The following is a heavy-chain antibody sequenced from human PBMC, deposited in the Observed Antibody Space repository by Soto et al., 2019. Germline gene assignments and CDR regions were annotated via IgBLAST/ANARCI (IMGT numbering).Heavy chain of an antibody. V-gene: IGHV4-34*01. D-gene: IGHD2-15*01. J-gene: IGHJ4*02. CDR3: ARLGYCSGGSCYSPLDY. Sequence: SETLSLTCAVYGGSFSGYYWSWIRQPPGKGLEWIGEINHSGSTNYNPSLKSRVTISVDTSKNQFSLKLSSVTAADTAVYYCARLGYCSGGSCYSPLDYWGQGTLVTVSS. CDR2: INHSGST. CDR1: GGSFSGYY.